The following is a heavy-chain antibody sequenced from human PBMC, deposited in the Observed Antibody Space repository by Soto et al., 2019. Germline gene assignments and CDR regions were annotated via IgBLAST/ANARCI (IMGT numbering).Heavy chain of an antibody. D-gene: IGHD2-21*02. V-gene: IGHV4-30-2*01. CDR2: IYQSGST. J-gene: IGHJ5*01. CDR1: VASISRAAYS. CDR3: GRVLVTALNPTRGYGDS. Sequence: SETLPLTSSVSVASISRAAYSWCWIRQPQGEGLEWIGYIYQSGSTYYNPSLKSRVTISLDRSRNHFSLKLSSVDAVDTAVYDCGRVLVTALNPTRGYGDSWGLGTLGSV.